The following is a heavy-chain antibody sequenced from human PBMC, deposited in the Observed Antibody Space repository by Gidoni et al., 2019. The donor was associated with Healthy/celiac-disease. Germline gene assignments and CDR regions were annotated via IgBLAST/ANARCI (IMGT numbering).Heavy chain of an antibody. V-gene: IGHV4-34*01. CDR2: INHSGST. J-gene: IGHJ4*02. D-gene: IGHD3-10*01. CDR1: GGSFSGYY. Sequence: QVQLQPWGAGLLKPSETLSLTCAVYGGSFSGYYWSWIRHPPGKGLEWIGEINHSGSTNYNPSLKSLVTISVYTSKNQFSLKLSSVTAADTAVYYCARGRMGSFDYWGQGTLVTVSS. CDR3: ARGRMGSFDY.